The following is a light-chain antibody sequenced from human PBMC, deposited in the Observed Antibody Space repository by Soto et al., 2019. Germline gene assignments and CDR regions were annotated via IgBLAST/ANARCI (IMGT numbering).Light chain of an antibody. CDR3: QQYGTSPRT. CDR2: GAS. J-gene: IGKJ1*01. CDR1: QSVISNF. Sequence: IVLTQSPGTLSLSPGERATLSCRASQSVISNFLAWYQQKPGQAPRLLIYGASSRATGIPDRFSGSGSGTDFTLTISRLEPEDFAVYYCQQYGTSPRTFGQGTKVDVK. V-gene: IGKV3-20*01.